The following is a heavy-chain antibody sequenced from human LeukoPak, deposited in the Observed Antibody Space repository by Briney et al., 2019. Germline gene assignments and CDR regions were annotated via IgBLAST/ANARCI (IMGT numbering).Heavy chain of an antibody. CDR1: GFTVSSNY. J-gene: IGHJ4*02. CDR2: IYTGGST. V-gene: IGHV3-53*01. CDR3: ARVKAVAGVDY. D-gene: IGHD6-19*01. Sequence: VGSQRLSCAASGFTVSSNYMSWVRQAPGKGLEWVSVIYTGGSTYYADSVKDRFTISRDNSKNTLYLQMNSLRAEDTAVYYCARVKAVAGVDYWGQGTLVSVSS.